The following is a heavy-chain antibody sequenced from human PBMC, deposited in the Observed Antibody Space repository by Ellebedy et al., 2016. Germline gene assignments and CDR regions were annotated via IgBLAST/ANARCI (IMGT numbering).Heavy chain of an antibody. D-gene: IGHD1-26*01. Sequence: SETLSLXXTVSGYSISSGYYWGWIRQPPGKGLEWIGSIYHSGSTYYNPSLKSRVTISVDTSKNQFSLKLSSVTAADTAVYYCARDLGYSGSYYYYGMDVWGQGTTVTVSS. CDR2: IYHSGST. J-gene: IGHJ6*02. CDR1: GYSISSGYY. CDR3: ARDLGYSGSYYYYGMDV. V-gene: IGHV4-38-2*02.